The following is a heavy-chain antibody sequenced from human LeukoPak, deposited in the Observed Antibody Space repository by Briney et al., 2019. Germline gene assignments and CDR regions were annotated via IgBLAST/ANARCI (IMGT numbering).Heavy chain of an antibody. CDR1: GGSISSGSYY. CDR2: IYTSGST. J-gene: IGHJ4*02. CDR3: AREGVVVTAIDY. V-gene: IGHV4-61*02. Sequence: PSETLSLTCTVSGGSISSGSYYWSWIRQPAGKGLEWIGRIYTSGSTNYNPSHKSRVTISVDTSKNQFSLKLSSVTAADTAVYYCAREGVVVTAIDYWGQGTLVTVSS. D-gene: IGHD2-21*02.